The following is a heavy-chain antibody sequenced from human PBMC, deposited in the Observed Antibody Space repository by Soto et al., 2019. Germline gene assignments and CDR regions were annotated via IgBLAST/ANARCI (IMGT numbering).Heavy chain of an antibody. D-gene: IGHD3-22*01. V-gene: IGHV4-59*12. CDR3: ARDHYEGGDSGDYDAFDI. CDR1: GGTISSYF. J-gene: IGHJ3*02. Sequence: PSATPSLTCTVCGGTISSYFGGWIRKTPGKGLEWIGNIYYSGSTHYNPSLKSRVTISIDTSKNQFSLRLSSVTAADTAVYYCARDHYEGGDSGDYDAFDIWGQGTMVIVSS. CDR2: IYYSGST.